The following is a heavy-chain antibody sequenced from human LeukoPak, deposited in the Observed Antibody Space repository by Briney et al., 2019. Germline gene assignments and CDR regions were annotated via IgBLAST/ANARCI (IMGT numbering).Heavy chain of an antibody. D-gene: IGHD2-2*01. CDR1: GGSISSYY. CDR2: IYTSGST. CDR3: ASVVVPAAVPRENWYFDL. V-gene: IGHV4-4*07. Sequence: SETLSLTCTVPGGSISSYYWSWIRQPAGKGLEWIWRIYTSGSTNYNPSLKSRVTMSVYTSKNQFPLKLSSVTAADTAVYYCASVVVPAAVPRENWYFDLWGRGTLVTVSS. J-gene: IGHJ2*01.